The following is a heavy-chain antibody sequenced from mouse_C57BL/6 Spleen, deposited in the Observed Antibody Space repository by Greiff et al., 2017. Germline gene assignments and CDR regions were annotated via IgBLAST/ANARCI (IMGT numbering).Heavy chain of an antibody. CDR1: GFKIKNTY. J-gene: IGHJ4*01. CDR3: SRRGGAYYALDY. V-gene: IGHV14-3*01. Sequence: VQLQHSVAELVRPGASVKLSCTASGFKIKNTYMHWVKQRPEQGLEWIGSIDPANGNTKYAPKFQGKATIPADTSSNTAYLQLSSLTSEDTAIDYCSRRGGAYYALDYWGQGTPVTVSS. CDR2: IDPANGNT.